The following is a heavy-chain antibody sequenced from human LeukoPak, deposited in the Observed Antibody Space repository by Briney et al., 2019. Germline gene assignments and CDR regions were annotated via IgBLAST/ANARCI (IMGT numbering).Heavy chain of an antibody. V-gene: IGHV3-7*01. J-gene: IGHJ4*02. D-gene: IGHD3-10*01. CDR1: GFTFSSYW. CDR2: IKQYESEK. Sequence: GGSLRPSCAASGFTFSSYWMSWVRQAPGKGMEWVANIKQYESEKYYVDSVKGRFTISRDNAKNSLYLQMNSLRAEDTAVYYCARDYYGSGSYWVDYWGQGTMVTVSS. CDR3: ARDYYGSGSYWVDY.